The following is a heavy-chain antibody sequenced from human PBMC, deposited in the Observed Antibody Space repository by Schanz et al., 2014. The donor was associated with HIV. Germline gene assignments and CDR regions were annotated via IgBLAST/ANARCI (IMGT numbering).Heavy chain of an antibody. CDR1: GFTFSSFG. CDR2: IWYDGGYK. Sequence: QVQLVESGGGVVQPGRSLRLSCAASGFTFSSFGMHWVRQAPGKGLEWVAVIWYDGGYKSYADSVTGRFTIFRDNSKSTLFLQMNSLRAEDTAVYYCAKVPVAHYYYGMDVWGQGTTVTVSS. J-gene: IGHJ6*02. CDR3: AKVPVAHYYYGMDV. V-gene: IGHV3-33*06.